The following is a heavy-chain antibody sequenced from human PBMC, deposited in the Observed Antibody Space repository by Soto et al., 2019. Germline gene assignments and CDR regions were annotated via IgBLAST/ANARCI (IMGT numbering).Heavy chain of an antibody. Sequence: EVQLLESGGGLVQPGGSLRLSCAASGFTFSSYAMSWVRQAPGKGLEWVSAISGSGGSTYYADSVKGRFTIYRDNYKNTLYLQMNSLRAEDTAVYYCAKPYYYDSSGYYEYFDYWGQGTLVTVSS. CDR2: ISGSGGST. V-gene: IGHV3-23*01. CDR3: AKPYYYDSSGYYEYFDY. J-gene: IGHJ4*02. D-gene: IGHD3-22*01. CDR1: GFTFSSYA.